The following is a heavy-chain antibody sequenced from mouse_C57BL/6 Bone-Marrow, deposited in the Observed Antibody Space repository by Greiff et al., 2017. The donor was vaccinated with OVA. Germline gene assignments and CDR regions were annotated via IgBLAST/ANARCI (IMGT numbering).Heavy chain of an antibody. Sequence: QVTLKESGPGILQPSQTLSLTCSFSGFSLSTFGMGVGWIRQPSGKGLEWLAHIWWDDDKYYNPALKSRLTISKDTSKNQVFLKIANVDTADTATYYCARARDYYGSSYWYFDVWGTGTTVTVSS. D-gene: IGHD1-1*01. V-gene: IGHV8-8*01. CDR3: ARARDYYGSSYWYFDV. CDR2: IWWDDDK. J-gene: IGHJ1*03. CDR1: GFSLSTFGMG.